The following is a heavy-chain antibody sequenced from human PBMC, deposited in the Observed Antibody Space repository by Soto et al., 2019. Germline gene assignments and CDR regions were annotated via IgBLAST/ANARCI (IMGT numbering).Heavy chain of an antibody. V-gene: IGHV3-33*01. CDR1: MFTFSSYG. Sequence: WWSLRISCVSSMFTFSSYGMRWVGQAQGKGLDLVAVIWYDGSNKVYGDCGKGRFTISRDNSKNKLYFQMSSLRAEDTAVYYRARDLAHPPTYGMDVWGQGTTVPVYS. J-gene: IGHJ6*01. D-gene: IGHD1-26*01. CDR2: IWYDGSNK. CDR3: ARDLAHPPTYGMDV.